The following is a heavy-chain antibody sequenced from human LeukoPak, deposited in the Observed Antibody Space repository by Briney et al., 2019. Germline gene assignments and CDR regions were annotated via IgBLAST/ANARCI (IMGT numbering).Heavy chain of an antibody. CDR1: GFTFSSYA. D-gene: IGHD2-15*01. CDR2: LNTDGAWI. V-gene: IGHV3-23*01. Sequence: GGSLRLSCAASGFTFSSYAMSWVRLAPGKGLEWVSGLNTDGAWIYYADSVKGQFTISRDNSENTLYLQMNSLRVEDTAIYYCAKSTAPCSRGSCYSALESWGQGTLVTVSS. CDR3: AKSTAPCSRGSCYSALES. J-gene: IGHJ4*02.